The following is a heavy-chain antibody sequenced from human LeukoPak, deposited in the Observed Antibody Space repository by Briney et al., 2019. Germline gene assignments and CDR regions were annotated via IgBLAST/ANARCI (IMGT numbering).Heavy chain of an antibody. CDR1: GYTFTSYY. V-gene: IGHV1-46*01. J-gene: IGHJ4*02. CDR2: INPSGGST. D-gene: IGHD5-18*01. CDR3: ARRGYSYDLDY. Sequence: GASVKVSFKASGYTFTSYYMHWVRQAPGQGLEWMGIINPSGGSTSYAQKFQGRVTMTRDTSTSTVYMELSSLRSEDTAVYYCARRGYSYDLDYWGQGTLVTVSS.